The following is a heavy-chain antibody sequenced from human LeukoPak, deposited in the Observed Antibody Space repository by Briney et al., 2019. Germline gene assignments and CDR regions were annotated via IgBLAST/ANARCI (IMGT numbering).Heavy chain of an antibody. CDR1: EFTFGDFA. CDR3: ARAKYSGSYYFDY. D-gene: IGHD1-26*01. V-gene: IGHV3-30*04. J-gene: IGHJ4*02. Sequence: GGSLRLSCTASEFTFGDFAISWVRQAPGKGLEWVAVISYDGSNKYYADSVKGRFTISRDNSKNTLYLQMNSLRAEDTAVYYCARAKYSGSYYFDYWGQGTLVTVSS. CDR2: ISYDGSNK.